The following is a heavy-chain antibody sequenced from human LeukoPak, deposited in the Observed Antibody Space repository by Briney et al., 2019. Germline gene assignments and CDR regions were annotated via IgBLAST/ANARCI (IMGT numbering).Heavy chain of an antibody. V-gene: IGHV3-21*01. Sequence: GGSLRLSCAASGFTFSSYSMNWVRQAPGKGLEWVSSISSSSSYIYYADSVKGRFTISRDNAKNSLYLQMNSLRAEDTAVYYCASVSSGRYPLFDYWGQGTLVTVSS. CDR2: ISSSSSYI. CDR3: ASVSSGRYPLFDY. CDR1: GFTFSSYS. D-gene: IGHD6-19*01. J-gene: IGHJ4*02.